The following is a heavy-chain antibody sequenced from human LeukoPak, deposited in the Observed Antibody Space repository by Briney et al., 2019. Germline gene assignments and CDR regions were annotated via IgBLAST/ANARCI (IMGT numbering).Heavy chain of an antibody. CDR2: IYNSGST. D-gene: IGHD5-18*01. V-gene: IGHV4-59*01. J-gene: IGHJ4*02. CDR1: GDSISSYY. CDR3: ASSYDTAMVH. Sequence: SETLSLTCTVSGDSISSYYWGWIRQPPGKGLEWIGYIYNSGSTNYNLSLKSRVTISINTSKKQFSLKLSSVTAADTAVYYCASSYDTAMVHWGQGTLVTVSS.